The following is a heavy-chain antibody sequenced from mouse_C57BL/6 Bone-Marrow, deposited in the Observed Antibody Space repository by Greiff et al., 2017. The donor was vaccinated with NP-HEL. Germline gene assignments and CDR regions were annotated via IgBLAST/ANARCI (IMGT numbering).Heavy chain of an antibody. Sequence: QVTLKVSGPGILQSSQTLSLTCSFSGFSLSTSGMGVSWIRQPSGKGLEWLAHIYWDDDKCYNPSMNSPPTISKDSSSNTVFLMIISVDSADTATYYCSRRGYYGSIWYFDVWGTGTTVTVSS. CDR3: SRRGYYGSIWYFDV. J-gene: IGHJ1*03. D-gene: IGHD1-1*01. CDR1: GFSLSTSGMG. V-gene: IGHV8-12*01. CDR2: IYWDDDK.